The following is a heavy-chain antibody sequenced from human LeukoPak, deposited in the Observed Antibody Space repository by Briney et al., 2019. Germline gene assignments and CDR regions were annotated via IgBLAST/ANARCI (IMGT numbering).Heavy chain of an antibody. CDR2: IYYSGST. CDR1: GGSISSFY. Sequence: SETLSLTCSVSGGSISSFYWSWIRQPPGKGLEWIGYIYYSGSTNYNPSLKSRVTTSLDTSKNQFSLKLSSVTAADTAVYYCAGHNWGSFDYWGQGTLVTVS. V-gene: IGHV4-59*01. CDR3: AGHNWGSFDY. D-gene: IGHD7-27*01. J-gene: IGHJ4*02.